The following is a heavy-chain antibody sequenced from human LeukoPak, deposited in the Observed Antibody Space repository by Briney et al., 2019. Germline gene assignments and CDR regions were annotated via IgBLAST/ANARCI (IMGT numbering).Heavy chain of an antibody. CDR1: GYTLTELS. Sequence: ASVKVSCKVSGYTLTELSMHWVRQAPGKGLEWMGGFDPEDGETIYAQKFQGRVTMTEDTSTDTAYMELSSLRSEDTAVYYCAKDTAYYYDSSGLSVENYWGQGTLVTVSS. V-gene: IGHV1-24*01. J-gene: IGHJ4*02. CDR2: FDPEDGET. D-gene: IGHD3-22*01. CDR3: AKDTAYYYDSSGLSVENY.